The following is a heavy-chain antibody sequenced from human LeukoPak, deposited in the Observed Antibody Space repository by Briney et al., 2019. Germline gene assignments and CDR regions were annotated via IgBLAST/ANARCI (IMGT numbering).Heavy chain of an antibody. V-gene: IGHV1-46*01. CDR1: GYAFTTYY. D-gene: IGHD3-3*01. J-gene: IGHJ3*02. CDR2: INPSGGST. Sequence: ASVKVSCKAHGYAFTTYYMHWVRQAPGQGLEWMGIINPSGGSTSYAPKFQGRVTMTRDTSTSTVYMELSSLRSEDTAVYYCARGITIQDAFDIWGHGTLVTVSS. CDR3: ARGITIQDAFDI.